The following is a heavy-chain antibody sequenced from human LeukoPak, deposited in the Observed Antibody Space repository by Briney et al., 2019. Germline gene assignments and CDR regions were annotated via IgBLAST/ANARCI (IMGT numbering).Heavy chain of an antibody. CDR3: AKSNGYGLVDI. Sequence: SETLSLTCAVYGASFSGYYWSWIRQPPGKRLKWIGEINHSGSTNYNPSLKSRVTISVDTSKNQFSLKLNSVTAADTAVYYCAKSNGYGLVDIWGQGTMVTVSS. V-gene: IGHV4-34*01. CDR2: INHSGST. D-gene: IGHD3-10*01. CDR1: GASFSGYY. J-gene: IGHJ3*02.